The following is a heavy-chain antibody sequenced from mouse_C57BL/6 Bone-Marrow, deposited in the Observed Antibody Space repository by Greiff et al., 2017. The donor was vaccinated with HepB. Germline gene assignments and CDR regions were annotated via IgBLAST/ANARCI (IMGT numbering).Heavy chain of an antibody. D-gene: IGHD1-1*01. CDR3: AYGSSCFDY. V-gene: IGHV1-4*01. J-gene: IGHJ2*01. CDR1: GYTFTSYT. Sequence: QVQLQLSGAELARPGASVKMSCKASGYTFTSYTMHWVKQRPGQGLEWIGYINPSSGYTKYNQKFKDKATLTADKSSSTAYMQLSSLTSEDSAVYYCAYGSSCFDYWGQGTTLTVSS. CDR2: INPSSGYT.